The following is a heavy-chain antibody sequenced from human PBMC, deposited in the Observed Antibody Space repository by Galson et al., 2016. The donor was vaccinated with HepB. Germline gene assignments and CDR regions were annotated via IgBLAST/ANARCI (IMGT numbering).Heavy chain of an antibody. D-gene: IGHD3-10*01. CDR3: SKVSFPQVREYSFQYYDMDV. V-gene: IGHV3-30*02. CDR2: IWFDGSKK. Sequence: SLRLSCAGSGFTFSSYGMHWVRQAPGKGLEWVALIWFDGSKKYYADSVKGRFTVSRDSSKSTLGLQKSGLRTEDTAVYYCSKVSFPQVREYSFQYYDMDVWGQGTTVTVSS. J-gene: IGHJ6*03. CDR1: GFTFSSYG.